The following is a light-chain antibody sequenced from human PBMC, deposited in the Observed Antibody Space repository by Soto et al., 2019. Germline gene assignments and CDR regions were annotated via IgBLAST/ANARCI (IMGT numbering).Light chain of an antibody. J-gene: IGKJ1*01. CDR2: GAS. CDR1: QSVGSN. Sequence: IVMTHSPATLSLSPGERATLSCWASQSVGSNLAWYQQNPGQAPRLLIFGASTRATGIPARFSGSGSGTEFTLTISSLQSEDFAVYYCQHYNNWPPTWTFGQGTKVDIK. V-gene: IGKV3-15*01. CDR3: QHYNNWPPTWT.